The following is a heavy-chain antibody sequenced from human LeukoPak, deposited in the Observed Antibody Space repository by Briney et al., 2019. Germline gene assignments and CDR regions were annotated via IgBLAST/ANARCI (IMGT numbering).Heavy chain of an antibody. D-gene: IGHD2-21*01. V-gene: IGHV3-23*01. CDR2: ISDSGGST. CDR1: GFTFSSYA. J-gene: IGHJ6*03. Sequence: GSLRLSCAASGFTFSSYAMSWVRQAPGKGLEWVSTISDSGGSTYYADSMKGRFTISRDNAKNSLYLQMNSLRAEDTAVYYCASGVIYYYYMDVWGKGTTVTVSS. CDR3: ASGVIYYYYMDV.